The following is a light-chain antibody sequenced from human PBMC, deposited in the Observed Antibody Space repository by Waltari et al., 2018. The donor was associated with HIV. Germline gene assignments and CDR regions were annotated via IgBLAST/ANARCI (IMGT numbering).Light chain of an antibody. V-gene: IGLV1-51*01. J-gene: IGLJ3*02. CDR1: SSHVGSGF. CDR3: GTWDSSVGAAV. CDR2: DNT. Sequence: QSVLPQPPSGSAAPGQTVTIPCPGSSSHVGSGFLSWYQHLPGAAPRRLSYDNTKRPSWISDRFAGSKSGTSATLGITGLQTGDEADYYCGTWDSSVGAAVFGGGTRLTVL.